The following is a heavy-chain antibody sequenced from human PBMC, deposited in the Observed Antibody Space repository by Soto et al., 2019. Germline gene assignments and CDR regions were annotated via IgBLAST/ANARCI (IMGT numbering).Heavy chain of an antibody. V-gene: IGHV3-48*03. CDR3: ARVSAAAGIQFDI. CDR1: GFTLSSYE. D-gene: IGHD6-13*01. CDR2: ISSSGSTI. J-gene: IGHJ3*02. Sequence: PGGSLRLSGASSGFTLSSYEMNWVRQAPGKGLEWVSYISSSGSTIYYAYSVKGRLTISRDNAKNSLYLQMNSLRAEDTAVYYCARVSAAAGIQFDIWGQGTMVTVSS.